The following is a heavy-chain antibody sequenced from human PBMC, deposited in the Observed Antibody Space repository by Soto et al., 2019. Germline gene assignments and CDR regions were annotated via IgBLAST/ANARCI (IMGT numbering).Heavy chain of an antibody. CDR2: INHSGST. CDR1: GGSFSGFY. V-gene: IGHV4-34*01. Sequence: QVQLQQWGAGLLKPSETQSVTCAVYGGSFSGFYWSWIRQPPGKGLEWIGEINHSGSTNYNPSLKSRVTISADTAKNQCSLQLSSVTAADTAVYYCVSKLGSCTGGSCNWYFDLWGRGTLVTVSS. D-gene: IGHD2-15*01. J-gene: IGHJ2*01. CDR3: VSKLGSCTGGSCNWYFDL.